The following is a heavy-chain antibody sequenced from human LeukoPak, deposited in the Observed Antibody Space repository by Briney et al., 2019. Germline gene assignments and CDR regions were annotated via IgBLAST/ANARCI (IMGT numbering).Heavy chain of an antibody. CDR3: ARVTVETATKRYFDY. D-gene: IGHD2-21*02. CDR1: GVAISSHY. CDR2: IISTGTA. Sequence: SETLSLTCTVSGVAISSHYWSWIRQPPGKGPEWLGFIISTGTANYNPSLKGRVTLSIDTPKDQFSLRLRSVTDADTAVYYCARVTVETATKRYFDYWGQGARVTVSS. V-gene: IGHV4-59*11. J-gene: IGHJ4*02.